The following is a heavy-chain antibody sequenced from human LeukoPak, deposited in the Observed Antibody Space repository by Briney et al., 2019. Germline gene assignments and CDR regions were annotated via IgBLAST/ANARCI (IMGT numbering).Heavy chain of an antibody. CDR2: INDSAGT. V-gene: IGHV4-34*01. J-gene: IGHJ4*02. CDR1: GESFSGYY. CDR3: ARGQYSSSASLAY. D-gene: IGHD6-6*01. Sequence: SETLSLTCAVYGESFSGYYWSWIRQPPGKGVEWIGEINDSAGTKYNPSPKGRVTISVATSKNQFYLTLSSVTAADTAVYYCARGQYSSSASLAYWGQGTLVTVSS.